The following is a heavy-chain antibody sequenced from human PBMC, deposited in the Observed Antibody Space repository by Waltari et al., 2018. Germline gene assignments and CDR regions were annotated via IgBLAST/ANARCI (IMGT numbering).Heavy chain of an antibody. CDR3: ARDSGKYLDP. CDR1: GGSISAYH. Sequence: QVQLQESGPGLVKTSETLSLTCIVSGGSISAYHWSWIRQTPGKGLEWIGQIFYSGSTNYTPSLKSRVTITIDMPKNQFSLKLSSVAAADTAVYYCARDSGKYLDPWGQGTLVTVSS. V-gene: IGHV4-59*01. CDR2: IFYSGST. J-gene: IGHJ5*02. D-gene: IGHD6-25*01.